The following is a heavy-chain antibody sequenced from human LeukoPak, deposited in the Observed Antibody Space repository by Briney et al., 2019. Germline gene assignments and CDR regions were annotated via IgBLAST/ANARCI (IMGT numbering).Heavy chain of an antibody. J-gene: IGHJ4*02. V-gene: IGHV3-9*01. D-gene: IGHD6-13*01. CDR3: AKGAPVAAAGKGIDY. CDR2: ISWNSGSI. Sequence: GGSLRLSCAASGFTFDDYVMHWVRQAPGKGLEWVSGISWNSGSIGYADSVKGRFTISRDNAKDSLYLQMNSLRAEDTALYYCAKGAPVAAAGKGIDYWGQGTLVTVSS. CDR1: GFTFDDYV.